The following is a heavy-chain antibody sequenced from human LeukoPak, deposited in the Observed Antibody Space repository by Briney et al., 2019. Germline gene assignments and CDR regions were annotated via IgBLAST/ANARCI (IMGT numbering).Heavy chain of an antibody. CDR3: ARRKGPYGSGTYYDS. V-gene: IGHV3-20*04. D-gene: IGHD3-10*01. Sequence: GGSLRLSCAASGFPFDDYGMSWVSLAPGKGLKWVSGVSWNGAYTEYADSVRGRFTISRDNAKKSLYLQMNSLRVDDTALYYCARRKGPYGSGTYYDSWGQGTLVSVSS. CDR2: VSWNGAYT. CDR1: GFPFDDYG. J-gene: IGHJ4*02.